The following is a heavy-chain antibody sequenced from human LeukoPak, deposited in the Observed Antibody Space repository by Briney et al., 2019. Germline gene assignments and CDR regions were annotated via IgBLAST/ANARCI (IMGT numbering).Heavy chain of an antibody. D-gene: IGHD3-10*01. Sequence: SETLSLTCAVYGGSFSDDYWNWIRQPPGKGLEWIGEINHSGSTNYNPSLKSRVTISVDTSKNQFSLKLSSVTAADTAVYYCAGDVDGFGRAFDIWGQGTMVTVSS. V-gene: IGHV4-34*01. CDR2: INHSGST. CDR3: AGDVDGFGRAFDI. J-gene: IGHJ3*02. CDR1: GGSFSDDY.